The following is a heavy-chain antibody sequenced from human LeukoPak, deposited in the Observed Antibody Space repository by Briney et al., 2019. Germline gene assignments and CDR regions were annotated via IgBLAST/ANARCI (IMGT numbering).Heavy chain of an antibody. D-gene: IGHD6-19*01. V-gene: IGHV3-33*01. J-gene: IGHJ4*02. CDR1: GSTFSSYG. CDR2: IWYDGSNK. Sequence: GGSLRLSCAASGSTFSSYGMHWVRQAPGKGLEWVAVIWYDGSNKYYADSVKGRFTISRDNSKNTLYLQMNSLRAEDTAVYYCARTDPPVAGPFDYWGQGTLVTVSS. CDR3: ARTDPPVAGPFDY.